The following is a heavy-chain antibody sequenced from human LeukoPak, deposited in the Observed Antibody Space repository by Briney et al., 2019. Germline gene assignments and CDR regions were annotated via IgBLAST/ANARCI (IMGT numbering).Heavy chain of an antibody. D-gene: IGHD4-17*01. CDR2: ISYDGSNK. CDR1: GFTFSSYG. J-gene: IGHJ4*02. V-gene: IGHV3-30*03. CDR3: ASELRSPTDY. Sequence: PGGSLRLSCAASGFTFSSYGMHWVRQAPGKGLEWVAVISYDGSNKYYADSVKGRFTISRDNSKNTLYLQMNSLRAEDTAVYYCASELRSPTDYWGQGTLVTVSS.